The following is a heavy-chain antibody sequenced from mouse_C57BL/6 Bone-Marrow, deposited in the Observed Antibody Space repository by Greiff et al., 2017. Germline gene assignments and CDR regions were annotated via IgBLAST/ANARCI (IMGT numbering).Heavy chain of an antibody. CDR2: ISNFAYSI. CDR3: ARHPDYYGYYAMDY. D-gene: IGHD1-1*01. V-gene: IGHV5-15*01. CDR1: GFTFSDYG. Sequence: EVKLVESGGGLVQPGGSLKLSCAASGFTFSDYGMAWVRQAPRKGPEWVAFISNFAYSIYYADTVTGRFTISGENAKNTLYLEMSSLRSEDTAMYYCARHPDYYGYYAMDYWGQGTSVTVSS. J-gene: IGHJ4*01.